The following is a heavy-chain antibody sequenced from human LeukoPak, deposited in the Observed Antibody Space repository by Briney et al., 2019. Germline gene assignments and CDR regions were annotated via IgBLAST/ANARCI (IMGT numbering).Heavy chain of an antibody. CDR1: GGSFSGYY. V-gene: IGHV4-34*01. Sequence: SETLSLTCAVYGGSFSGYYWSWIRQPPGKWREWIGEINHSGSTNYNPSLKSRVTISVDTSKNQFSLKLSSVTVADTAVYYCAIFRVGYRYGRFDYWGQGTLVTVSS. D-gene: IGHD5-18*01. CDR2: INHSGST. J-gene: IGHJ4*02. CDR3: AIFRVGYRYGRFDY.